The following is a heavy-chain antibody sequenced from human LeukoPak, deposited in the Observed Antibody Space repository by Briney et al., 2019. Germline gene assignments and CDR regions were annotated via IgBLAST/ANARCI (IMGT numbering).Heavy chain of an antibody. V-gene: IGHV4-38-2*01. CDR1: GYSISSGYS. CDR3: ARLSYGYVWGKAFDI. D-gene: IGHD3-16*01. CDR2: IYHSGST. Sequence: SETLSLTCAVSGYSISSGYSWGRIRQPPGKGREWIGSIYHSGSTYYNPSLKSRVTISVDTSKNQFSLKLSSVTAADTAVYYCARLSYGYVWGKAFDIWGQGTMVTVSS. J-gene: IGHJ3*02.